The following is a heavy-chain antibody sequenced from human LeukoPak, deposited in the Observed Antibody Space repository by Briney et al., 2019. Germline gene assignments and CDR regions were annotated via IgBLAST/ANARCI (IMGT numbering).Heavy chain of an antibody. V-gene: IGHV3-30*02. CDR1: GFSFSSYG. D-gene: IGHD6-19*01. CDR2: IRSDGSNK. Sequence: GGSLRLSCAGSGFSFSSYGMHLVRQAPGKGLEWMAFIRSDGSNKYYADSVRGRFTISRDNSKNTLYLQMNSLRAEDTAVYYCARILDSAWGELGYWGQGTLVTVSS. CDR3: ARILDSAWGELGY. J-gene: IGHJ4*02.